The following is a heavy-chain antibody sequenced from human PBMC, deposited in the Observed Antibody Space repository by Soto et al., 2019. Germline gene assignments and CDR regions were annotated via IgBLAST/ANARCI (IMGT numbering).Heavy chain of an antibody. CDR1: GFTFDDFA. Sequence: PGGSLRLSCAASGFTFDDFAMHWVRQAPGKGLEWVSGVDWNSGSTAYADSVKGRFTISRDNARNSLYLQMNSLRAEDTALYYCVKGRGSYEVKFGMDVWDQGTTVTVSS. CDR2: VDWNSGST. J-gene: IGHJ6*02. V-gene: IGHV3-9*01. CDR3: VKGRGSYEVKFGMDV. D-gene: IGHD6-25*01.